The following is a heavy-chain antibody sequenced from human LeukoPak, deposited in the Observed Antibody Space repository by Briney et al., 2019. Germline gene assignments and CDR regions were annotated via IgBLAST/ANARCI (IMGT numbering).Heavy chain of an antibody. J-gene: IGHJ4*02. CDR2: IYSGGTT. CDR1: GFSVSNYY. D-gene: IGHD7-27*01. CDR3: GRDWFKTGDPSS. V-gene: IGHV3-66*01. Sequence: PGGSLRLSCEASGFSVSNYYMSWVSQAPGKGLECVSVIYSGGTTHYPDSVKGRFTISRDNSKNTLYLQMSNLRVEDTAVYYCGRDWFKTGDPSSWGQGTLVIVSS.